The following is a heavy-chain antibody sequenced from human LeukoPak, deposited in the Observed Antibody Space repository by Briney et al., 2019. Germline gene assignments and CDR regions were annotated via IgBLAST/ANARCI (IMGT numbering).Heavy chain of an antibody. Sequence: PGRSLRLSCAASGFTFDDYGMSWVRQAPGKGLEWVSGISDDGYSTYYADSVKGRFTISRDNSKNTLYLHMSSLRVEDTAVFYCARVAPPLDDYIRGSFPYYFDYWGQGTPATVSS. CDR3: ARVAPPLDDYIRGSFPYYFDY. J-gene: IGHJ4*02. CDR1: GFTFDDYG. D-gene: IGHD3-16*01. CDR2: ISDDGYST. V-gene: IGHV3-23*01.